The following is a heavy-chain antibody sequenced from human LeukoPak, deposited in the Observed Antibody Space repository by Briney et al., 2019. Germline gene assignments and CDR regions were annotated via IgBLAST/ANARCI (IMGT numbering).Heavy chain of an antibody. CDR2: SNDSGGT. V-gene: IGHV4-34*01. CDR1: GGTFSGYY. Sequence: PSETLSLTCAVYGGTFSGYYWSWIRQPPGKRLEWVGESNDSGGTNYNPSLKSRVTISADTSKNQFSLKLNSVTAADTAVYYCARAGYSSGGGPLRPSSWFDPWGQGTLVTVSS. D-gene: IGHD6-19*01. J-gene: IGHJ5*02. CDR3: ARAGYSSGGGPLRPSSWFDP.